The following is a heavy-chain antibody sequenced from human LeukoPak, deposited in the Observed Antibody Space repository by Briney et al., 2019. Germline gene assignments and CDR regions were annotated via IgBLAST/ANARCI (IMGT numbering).Heavy chain of an antibody. Sequence: PSETLSLTCTVSGGSISSYYWSWIRQPPGKGLEWIGYIYSSGSTNYNPSLESRVTISEDTSKNQFSLKLSSVTAADTAVYYCARRSCYVDYWGQGTLVTVSS. V-gene: IGHV4-59*08. J-gene: IGHJ4*02. CDR1: GGSISSYY. CDR3: ARRSCYVDY. D-gene: IGHD2-2*01. CDR2: IYSSGST.